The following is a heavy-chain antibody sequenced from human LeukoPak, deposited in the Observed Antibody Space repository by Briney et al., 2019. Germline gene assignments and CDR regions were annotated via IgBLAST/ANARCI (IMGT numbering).Heavy chain of an antibody. D-gene: IGHD6-6*01. Sequence: SVKVSCKASGGTFSSYAISWVRQAPGQGLEWMGGIIPIFGTANYAQKFQGRVTITADKSTSTAYMELSSLRSEDTAVYYCATPGPKYSSSAAPGYWGQGTLVTVSS. CDR2: IIPIFGTA. V-gene: IGHV1-69*06. CDR3: ATPGPKYSSSAAPGY. J-gene: IGHJ4*02. CDR1: GGTFSSYA.